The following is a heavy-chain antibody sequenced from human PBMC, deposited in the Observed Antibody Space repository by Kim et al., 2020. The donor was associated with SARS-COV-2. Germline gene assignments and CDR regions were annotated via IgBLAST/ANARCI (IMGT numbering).Heavy chain of an antibody. J-gene: IGHJ4*01. D-gene: IGHD3-10*01. V-gene: IGHV4-59*08. CDR3: ARLEYYGSGSYWSFDY. Sequence: SETLSLTCTVSGGSISSYYWSWIRQPPGKGLEWIGYIYYSGSTNYNPSLKSRVTISVDTSKNQFSLKLSSVTAADTAVYYCARLEYYGSGSYWSFDYWG. CDR2: IYYSGST. CDR1: GGSISSYY.